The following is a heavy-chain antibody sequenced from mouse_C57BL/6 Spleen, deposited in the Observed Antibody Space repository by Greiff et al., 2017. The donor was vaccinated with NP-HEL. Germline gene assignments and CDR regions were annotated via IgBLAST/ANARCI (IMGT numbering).Heavy chain of an antibody. D-gene: IGHD2-2*01. CDR1: GYTFTDYY. V-gene: IGHV1-76*01. J-gene: IGHJ2*01. CDR3: ARGDYGYDFDY. Sequence: LQESGAELVRPGASVKLSCKASGYTFTDYYINWVKQRPGQGLEWIARIYPGSGNTYYNEKFKGKATLTAEKSSSTAYMQLSSLTSEDSAVYFCARGDYGYDFDYWGQGTTLTVSS. CDR2: IYPGSGNT.